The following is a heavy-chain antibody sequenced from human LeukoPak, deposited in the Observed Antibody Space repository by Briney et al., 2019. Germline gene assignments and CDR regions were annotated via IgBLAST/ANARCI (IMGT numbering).Heavy chain of an antibody. J-gene: IGHJ6*03. CDR1: GGSFSGYY. D-gene: IGHD6-13*01. V-gene: IGHV4-59*01. CDR2: IYYSGST. Sequence: SETLSLTCAVYGGSFSGYYWSWIRQPPGKGLEWIGYIYYSGSTNYNPSLKSRVTISVDTSKNQFSLKLSSVTAADTAVYYCARIGVYSSSWYYYYYYMDVWGKGTTVTISS. CDR3: ARIGVYSSSWYYYYYYMDV.